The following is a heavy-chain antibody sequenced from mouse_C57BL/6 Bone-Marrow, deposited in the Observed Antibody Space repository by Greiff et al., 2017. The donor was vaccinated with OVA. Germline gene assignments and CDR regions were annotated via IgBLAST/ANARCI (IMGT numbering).Heavy chain of an antibody. CDR3: ARERNYYGSSSFAY. J-gene: IGHJ3*01. V-gene: IGHV5-4*01. D-gene: IGHD1-1*01. CDR1: GFTFSSYA. Sequence: EVMLVESGGGLVKPGGSLKLSCAASGFTFSSYAMSWVRQTPEKRLEWVATISDGGSYTYYPGNVKGRFTISRDNAKNNLYLQMSHLKSEDTAMYYCARERNYYGSSSFAYWGQGTLVTVSA. CDR2: ISDGGSYT.